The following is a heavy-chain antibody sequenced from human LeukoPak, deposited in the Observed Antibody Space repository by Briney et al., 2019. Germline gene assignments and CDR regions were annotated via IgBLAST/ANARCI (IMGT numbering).Heavy chain of an antibody. CDR3: TTGYCSGGSCYGYYMDV. CDR2: IKQDGSEK. J-gene: IGHJ6*03. D-gene: IGHD2-15*01. V-gene: IGHV3-7*03. CDR1: GFTFSSYW. Sequence: GGSLRLSCAASGFTFSSYWMSWVRQAPGKGLEWVANIKQDGSEKYYVDSVKGRFTISRDNAKNSLFLQMNSLRAEDTAVYYCTTGYCSGGSCYGYYMDVWGKGTTVTIPS.